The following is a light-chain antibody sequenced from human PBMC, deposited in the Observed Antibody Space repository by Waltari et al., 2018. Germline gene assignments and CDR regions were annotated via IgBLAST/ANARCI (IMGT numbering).Light chain of an antibody. Sequence: AIQLTQSPSSLAASVGDRVTITCRASQGISSAVAWYQQKPGKVPNLLIYDASRLERGVPSRFSGSTSGTDFTLTISSLQPEDFATYYCQHLIAFGPGTKVDI. CDR1: QGISSA. CDR3: QHLIA. V-gene: IGKV1-13*02. CDR2: DAS. J-gene: IGKJ3*01.